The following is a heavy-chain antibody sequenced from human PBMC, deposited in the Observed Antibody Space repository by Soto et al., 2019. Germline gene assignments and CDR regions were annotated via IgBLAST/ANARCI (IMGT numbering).Heavy chain of an antibody. CDR3: ARLAYSHYST. J-gene: IGHJ4*02. Sequence: SETLSLTCTVSGGSIKVGGYYWGWIRQPPGKGLEWVATIYYSGTTYYNPSLKSRLTISLDTSRNQFSLDLTSVTAADTAVYHCARLAYSHYSTWGQGTLVTVSS. CDR1: GGSIKVGGYY. D-gene: IGHD5-12*01. V-gene: IGHV4-39*01. CDR2: IYYSGTT.